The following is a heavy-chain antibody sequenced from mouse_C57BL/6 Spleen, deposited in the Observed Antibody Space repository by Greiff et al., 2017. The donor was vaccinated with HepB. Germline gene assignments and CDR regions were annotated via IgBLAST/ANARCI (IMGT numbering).Heavy chain of an antibody. J-gene: IGHJ1*03. V-gene: IGHV10-1*01. CDR3: VRPYYYGSTADWYVDV. Sequence: EADGGLVQPKGSLKLSCAASGFSFNTYAMNWVRQAPGKGLEWVARIRSKSNNYATYYADSVKDRFTISRDDSESMLYLQMNNLKTEDTAMYYCVRPYYYGSTADWYVDVWGTGTTVTVSS. D-gene: IGHD1-1*01. CDR2: IRSKSNNYAT. CDR1: GFSFNTYA.